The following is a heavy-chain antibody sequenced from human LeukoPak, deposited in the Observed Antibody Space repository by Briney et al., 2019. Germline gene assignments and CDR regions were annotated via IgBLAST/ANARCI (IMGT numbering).Heavy chain of an antibody. J-gene: IGHJ6*04. CDR2: ISSASTYI. Sequence: GGSLRLSCAASGFTFSSYSMNWVRQAPGKGLEWVSSISSASTYIYYADSVKGRFTISRDNAKNSLYLQMNSLRAEDTAVYYCACLVGATQDVWGKGTTVIVSS. CDR3: ACLVGATQDV. CDR1: GFTFSSYS. V-gene: IGHV3-21*01. D-gene: IGHD1-26*01.